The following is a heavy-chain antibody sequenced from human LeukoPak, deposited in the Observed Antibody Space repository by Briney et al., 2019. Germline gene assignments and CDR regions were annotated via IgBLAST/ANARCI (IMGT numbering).Heavy chain of an antibody. Sequence: SETLSLTCTVSGYSISSGYYWGWIRQPPGKGLEWIGSIYHSGSTYYNPSLKSRVTISVDTSKNQFSLKLSSVTAADTAVYYCARGRYSSGWYPFGAFDIWGQGTMVTVSS. CDR3: ARGRYSSGWYPFGAFDI. CDR2: IYHSGST. CDR1: GYSISSGYY. J-gene: IGHJ3*02. V-gene: IGHV4-38-2*02. D-gene: IGHD6-19*01.